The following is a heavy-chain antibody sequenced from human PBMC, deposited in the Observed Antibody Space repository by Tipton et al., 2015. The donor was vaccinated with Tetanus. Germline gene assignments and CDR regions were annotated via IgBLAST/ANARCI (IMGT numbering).Heavy chain of an antibody. J-gene: IGHJ5*02. CDR1: AGSFSGYY. Sequence: TLSLTCAVYAGSFSGYYWTWIRQSPGEGLEWIGEINHSGSTNYNPSLKSRVTISVDTSKNQFSLKLSSVTAADTAVYYCARGDMVRGVIWFDPWGQGTLVTVSS. CDR3: ARGDMVRGVIWFDP. D-gene: IGHD3-10*01. CDR2: INHSGST. V-gene: IGHV4-34*01.